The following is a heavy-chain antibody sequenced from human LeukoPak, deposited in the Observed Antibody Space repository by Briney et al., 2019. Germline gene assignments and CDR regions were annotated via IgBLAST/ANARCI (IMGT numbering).Heavy chain of an antibody. V-gene: IGHV4-34*01. CDR3: ARAGSSGWYDY. Sequence: PSETLSLTCAVYGGSFSGYYWSWIRQPPGKGLEWIGEINHSGSTNYNPSLKSRVTISVDTSKNQFSLKLSSVTAADTAVYYCARAGSSGWYDYWGQGTLATVSS. CDR1: GGSFSGYY. CDR2: INHSGST. D-gene: IGHD6-19*01. J-gene: IGHJ4*02.